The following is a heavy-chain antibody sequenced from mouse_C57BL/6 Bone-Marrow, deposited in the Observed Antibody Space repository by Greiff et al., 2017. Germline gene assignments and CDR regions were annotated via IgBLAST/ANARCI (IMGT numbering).Heavy chain of an antibody. CDR3: ARHGWDFAY. J-gene: IGHJ3*01. Sequence: EVKLVESGGDLVKPGGSLKLSCAASGFTFSSYGMSWVRQTPDKRLEWVATISSGGSYTYYPDSVKGRFTISRDNAKNTLYLQMSSLKSEDTAMYYCARHGWDFAYWGQGTLVTVSA. CDR1: GFTFSSYG. CDR2: ISSGGSYT. V-gene: IGHV5-6*02. D-gene: IGHD4-1*01.